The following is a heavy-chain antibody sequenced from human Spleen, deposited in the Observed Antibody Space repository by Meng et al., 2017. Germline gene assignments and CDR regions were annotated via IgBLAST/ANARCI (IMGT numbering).Heavy chain of an antibody. CDR3: ARGGGGYSYGYVGTPRYRNWFDP. J-gene: IGHJ5*02. V-gene: IGHV4-34*01. CDR2: MNHRGST. CDR1: GGSFSGYY. D-gene: IGHD5-18*01. Sequence: GSLRLSCAVYGGSFSGYYWSWIRQPPGKGLEWIGEMNHRGSTNYNPSLKSRVSISVDTSKNQFSLKLSSVTAADTAVYYCARGGGGYSYGYVGTPRYRNWFDPWGQGTRVTVSS.